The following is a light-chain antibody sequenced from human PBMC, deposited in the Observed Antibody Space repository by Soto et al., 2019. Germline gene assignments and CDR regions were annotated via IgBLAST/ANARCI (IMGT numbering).Light chain of an antibody. CDR1: SSNVGSYNL. CDR2: EDT. Sequence: QSALTQPASVSGSPGQSITISCTGTSSNVGSYNLVFWFQQLPGKVPKLMIYEDTKRPSGVSDRFSGSKSGNTASLTISGLQAEDEADYYCFSYAGNSVYVFGTGTRVTVL. CDR3: FSYAGNSVYV. J-gene: IGLJ1*01. V-gene: IGLV2-23*01.